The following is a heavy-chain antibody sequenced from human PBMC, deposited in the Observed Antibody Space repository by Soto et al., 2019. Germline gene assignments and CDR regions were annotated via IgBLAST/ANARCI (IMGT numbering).Heavy chain of an antibody. CDR3: ARRNYDFWSGYYSEYYFDY. J-gene: IGHJ4*02. CDR2: IYYSGST. D-gene: IGHD3-3*01. Sequence: SETLSLTCTVSGGSISSYYWSWIRQPPGKGLEWIGYIYYSGSTNYNPSLKSRVTISVDTSKNQFSLKLSSVTAADTAVYYCARRNYDFWSGYYSEYYFDYWGQGTLVTVSS. V-gene: IGHV4-59*08. CDR1: GGSISSYY.